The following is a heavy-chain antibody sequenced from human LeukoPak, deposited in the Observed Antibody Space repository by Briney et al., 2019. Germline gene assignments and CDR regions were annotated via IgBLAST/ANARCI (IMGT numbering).Heavy chain of an antibody. Sequence: GESLRLSCAASGLTLSSAWMSWVRQAPGKGLEWVGRVKSKTDGGTTDYVAPVKGRFTISRDDSKNTLYLQMNSLKTEDTAVYYCTTGGRSGYWGQGTLVTVSS. CDR2: VKSKTDGGTT. D-gene: IGHD3-10*01. V-gene: IGHV3-15*01. CDR1: GLTLSSAW. J-gene: IGHJ4*02. CDR3: TTGGRSGY.